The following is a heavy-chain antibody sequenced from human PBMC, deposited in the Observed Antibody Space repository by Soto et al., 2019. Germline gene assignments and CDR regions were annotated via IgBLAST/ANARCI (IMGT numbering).Heavy chain of an antibody. V-gene: IGHV1-3*01. J-gene: IGHJ4*02. CDR3: ARRFLGVQFDY. CDR2: INAGTVNT. D-gene: IGHD3-10*01. Sequence: ASMKVSCKASGYTFTSYAMHWVPQAPGQRHEWMGWINAGTVNTTYSQKLQGRVTITRDTSTSTAYMELSSMRSEDTAGYYCARRFLGVQFDYWGQGTLVTVSS. CDR1: GYTFTSYA.